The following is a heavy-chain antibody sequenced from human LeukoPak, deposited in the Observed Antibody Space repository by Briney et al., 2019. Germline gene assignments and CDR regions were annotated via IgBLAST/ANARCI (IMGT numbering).Heavy chain of an antibody. V-gene: IGHV1-46*01. CDR2: INPSGGST. D-gene: IGHD6-19*01. J-gene: IGHJ4*02. CDR3: ARAIHQPGIAVAGTGDY. CDR1: GYTFTSYY. Sequence: ASVKVSCKASGYTFTSYYMHWVRQAPGQGLEWVGIINPSGGSTSYAQKFQGRVTMTRDTSTSTVYMELSSLRSEDTAVYYCARAIHQPGIAVAGTGDYWGQGTLVTVSS.